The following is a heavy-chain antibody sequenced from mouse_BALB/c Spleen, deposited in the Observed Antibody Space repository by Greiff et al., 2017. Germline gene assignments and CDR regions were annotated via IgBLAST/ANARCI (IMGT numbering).Heavy chain of an antibody. CDR2: IYPGDGDT. CDR3: ARDRGNYGFDY. D-gene: IGHD2-1*01. CDR1: GYTFTSYW. Sequence: VKLQESGAELARPGASVKLSCKASGYTFTSYWMQWVKQRPGQGLEWIGAIYPGDGDTRYTQKFKGKATLTADKSSSTAYMQLSSLASEDSAVYYCARDRGNYGFDYWGQGTTLTVSS. J-gene: IGHJ2*01. V-gene: IGHV1-87*01.